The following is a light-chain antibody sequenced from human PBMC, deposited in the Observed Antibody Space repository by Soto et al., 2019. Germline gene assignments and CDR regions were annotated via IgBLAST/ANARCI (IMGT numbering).Light chain of an antibody. J-gene: IGKJ2*01. Sequence: EIVLTQSPATLSLSPGERATLSCRASQSVSNYLAWYQHKPGQAPRLLIYDASNRATGIPARFSGSGSGTDFTLTISSLEPEDFAVYYCQHYGTSLYTFGQGTKLEIK. CDR2: DAS. CDR1: QSVSNY. V-gene: IGKV3-11*01. CDR3: QHYGTSLYT.